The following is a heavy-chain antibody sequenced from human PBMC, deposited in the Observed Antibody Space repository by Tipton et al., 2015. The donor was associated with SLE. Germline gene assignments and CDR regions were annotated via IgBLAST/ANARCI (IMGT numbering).Heavy chain of an antibody. CDR1: GFTFSSYS. CDR2: ISSSSNYI. V-gene: IGHV3-21*01. Sequence: SLRLSCAASGFTFSSYSMNWVRQAPGKGLEWVSYISSSSNYIYYADSVKGRFTISRDNAKNSLYLQMNSLRAEDTAVYYCAGNIVPQRSYGMDVWGQGTTVTVSS. J-gene: IGHJ6*02. D-gene: IGHD2/OR15-2a*01. CDR3: AGNIVPQRSYGMDV.